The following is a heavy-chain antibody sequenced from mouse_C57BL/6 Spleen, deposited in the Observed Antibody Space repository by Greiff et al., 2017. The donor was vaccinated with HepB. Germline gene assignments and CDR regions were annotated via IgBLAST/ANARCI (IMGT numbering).Heavy chain of an antibody. CDR1: GYTYTSYW. D-gene: IGHD1-1*01. V-gene: IGHV1-55*01. Sequence: VQLQQPGAELVKPGASVKMSCKASGYTYTSYWITWVKQRPGQGLEWIGDIYPGSGSTNYNEKFKSKATLTVDTSSSTAYMQLSSLTSEDSAVYYCARSRGVVVYYFDYWGQGTTLTVSS. J-gene: IGHJ2*01. CDR2: IYPGSGST. CDR3: ARSRGVVVYYFDY.